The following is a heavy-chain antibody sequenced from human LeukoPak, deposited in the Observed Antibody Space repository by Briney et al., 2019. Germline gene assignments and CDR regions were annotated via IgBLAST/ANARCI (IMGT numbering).Heavy chain of an antibody. V-gene: IGHV3-9*01. D-gene: IGHD2-2*01. CDR1: GFTFDDYA. CDR2: ISWNSGSI. Sequence: PGGSLRLSCAASGFTFDDYAMHWVRQAPGKGLEWVSGISWNSGSIGYADSVKGRFTISRDNAKNSLYLQMNSLRAEDTALYYCAKDSCSSTSCYGGNDYWGQGTLVTVSS. CDR3: AKDSCSSTSCYGGNDY. J-gene: IGHJ4*02.